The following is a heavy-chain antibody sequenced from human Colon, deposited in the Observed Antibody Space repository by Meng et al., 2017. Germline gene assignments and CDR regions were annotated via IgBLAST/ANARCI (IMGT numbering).Heavy chain of an antibody. CDR2: IYPGDYDT. CDR3: ARHSTDDPRSNFDY. J-gene: IGHJ4*02. V-gene: IGHV5-51*01. CDR1: GYSFTNFW. D-gene: IGHD2-2*01. Sequence: GESLKISCKGSGYSFTNFWIGWGRQMPGKGLEWMGIIYPGDYDTRYSPSFQGQVTISVDKSINTAYLPWGSLKASDTAMYYCARHSTDDPRSNFDYWGQGALVTVSS.